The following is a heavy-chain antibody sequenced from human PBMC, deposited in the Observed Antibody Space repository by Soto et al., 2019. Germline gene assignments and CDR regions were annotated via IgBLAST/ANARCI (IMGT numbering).Heavy chain of an antibody. Sequence: GASVNVSGKASGYTFTIYYMQWVRQAPGQGLEWMGIINPSGGSTSYAQKFQGRVTMTRDTSTSTVYMELSSLRSEDTAVYYCAREKNSYGYYFDYWGPGTLVTV. D-gene: IGHD5-18*01. CDR2: INPSGGST. CDR3: AREKNSYGYYFDY. J-gene: IGHJ4*02. V-gene: IGHV1-46*01. CDR1: GYTFTIYY.